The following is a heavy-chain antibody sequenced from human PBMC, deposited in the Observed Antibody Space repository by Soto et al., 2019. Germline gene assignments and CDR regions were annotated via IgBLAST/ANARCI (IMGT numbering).Heavy chain of an antibody. Sequence: PSETLSLTCTVSGGSISSYYWSWIRQPPGKGLEWIGYIYYSGSTNYNPSLKSRVTISVDTSKNQFSLKLSSVTAADTAVYYCASSGRYEGGFDYWGQGTLVTVSS. CDR1: GGSISSYY. CDR2: IYYSGST. J-gene: IGHJ4*02. CDR3: ASSGRYEGGFDY. D-gene: IGHD6-19*01. V-gene: IGHV4-59*01.